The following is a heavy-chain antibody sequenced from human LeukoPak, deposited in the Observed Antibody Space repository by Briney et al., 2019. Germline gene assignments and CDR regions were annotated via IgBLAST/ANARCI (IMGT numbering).Heavy chain of an antibody. CDR2: ISGSGGSP. CDR1: GFTFSSHA. J-gene: IGHJ4*02. CDR3: ARSPGPMPASTIYYFDY. V-gene: IGHV3-23*01. Sequence: GGSLRLSCAGSGFTFSSHAMSWVRQTPGKGLEWISLISGSGGSPYYADSVLGRFTISRDNSKNTLYLQMNNLRAEDTAVYYCARSPGPMPASTIYYFDYWGQGALVTVSS. D-gene: IGHD5-24*01.